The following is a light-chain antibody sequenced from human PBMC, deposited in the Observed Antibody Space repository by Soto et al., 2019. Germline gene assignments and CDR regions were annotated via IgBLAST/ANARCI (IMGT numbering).Light chain of an antibody. CDR1: SSDVGGYDY. Sequence: SALTQPASVSGSPGQSITISCTGTSSDVGGYDYVSWYQQLPGKAPKLLIYDVNNRPSGVSHRFSGSKSGNTASLTISGLQAEDEADYYCSSYTGSSTFVFGTETKVTVL. CDR3: SSYTGSSTFV. V-gene: IGLV2-14*01. J-gene: IGLJ1*01. CDR2: DVN.